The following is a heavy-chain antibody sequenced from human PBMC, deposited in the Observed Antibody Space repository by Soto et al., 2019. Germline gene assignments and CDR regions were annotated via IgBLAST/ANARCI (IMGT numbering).Heavy chain of an antibody. CDR1: GFTFSYYW. Sequence: EVQLLESGGGLVQPGDSLRLSCAASGFTFSYYWMHWVRQAPGVALVWVSRIHSYGSSTTYADSVKGRVTISRDNGRTTLYLQLNSLRAEDTVVYYCARGDRGAFAVWGEKTVLTVSS. CDR3: ARGDRGAFAV. D-gene: IGHD1-26*01. V-gene: IGHV3-74*01. J-gene: IGHJ3*01. CDR2: IHSYGSST.